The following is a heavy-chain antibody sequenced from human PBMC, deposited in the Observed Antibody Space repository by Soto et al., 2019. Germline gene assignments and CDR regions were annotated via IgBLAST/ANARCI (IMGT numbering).Heavy chain of an antibody. V-gene: IGHV3-53*01. Sequence: EVQLVESGGGLIQPGGSLRLSCAASGFTVSSNYMSWVRQAPGKGLEWVSVIYSGGSTYYADSVKGRFTIPRDNSKNTLYLQMNSLCAEDTAVYYCAIAFTSNYYDRSAPNDYYYYYGMDVWGQGTTVTVSS. CDR2: IYSGGST. CDR3: AIAFTSNYYDRSAPNDYYYYYGMDV. J-gene: IGHJ6*02. CDR1: GFTVSSNY. D-gene: IGHD3-22*01.